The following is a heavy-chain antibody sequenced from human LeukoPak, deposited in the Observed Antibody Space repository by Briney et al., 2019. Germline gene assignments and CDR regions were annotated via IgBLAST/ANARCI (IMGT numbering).Heavy chain of an antibody. D-gene: IGHD2-15*01. Sequence: SETLSLTCTVPGGAISSYYWSWIRQPPGKGLEWIGYIYTSGSTHYNPSLKSRVTISVDTSKNQFSLKLSSVTAADTAVYYCARRDDSLFDYWGQGTLVTVSS. CDR2: IYTSGST. V-gene: IGHV4-4*09. CDR1: GGAISSYY. J-gene: IGHJ4*02. CDR3: ARRDDSLFDY.